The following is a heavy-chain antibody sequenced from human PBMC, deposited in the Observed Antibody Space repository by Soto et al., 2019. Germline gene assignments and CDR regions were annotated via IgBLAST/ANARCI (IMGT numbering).Heavy chain of an antibody. CDR1: GGTFNTYT. J-gene: IGHJ4*02. Sequence: QVQVVQSGAEVKKPESSVKVSCKPSGGTFNTYTVNWVRLAPGHGLEWMGRFIPILDMANYAQKFNDRVTITADRSTFTAYMELNSLTSDDTAVYYCAITYCRDNSCPRDFDFWGPGTRVTVSS. CDR3: AITYCRDNSCPRDFDF. CDR2: FIPILDMA. D-gene: IGHD2-21*01. V-gene: IGHV1-69*02.